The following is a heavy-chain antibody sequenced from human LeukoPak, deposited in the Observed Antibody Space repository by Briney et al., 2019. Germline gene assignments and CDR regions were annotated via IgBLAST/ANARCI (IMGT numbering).Heavy chain of an antibody. D-gene: IGHD3-10*01. J-gene: IGHJ4*02. CDR1: GYTFTGYY. CDR2: INPNSGGT. Sequence: ASVKVSCKASGYTFTGYYMHWVRQAPGQGLEWMGWINPNSGGTNYAQKFQGRVTMTRDTSISTAYMELSRLRSEDTAVYYCARDTHYYGSGSYCDYWGQGTLVTVSS. V-gene: IGHV1-2*02. CDR3: ARDTHYYGSGSYCDY.